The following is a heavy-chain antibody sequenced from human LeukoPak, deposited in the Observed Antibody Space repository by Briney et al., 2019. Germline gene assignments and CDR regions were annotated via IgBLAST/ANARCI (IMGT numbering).Heavy chain of an antibody. V-gene: IGHV1-18*01. CDR3: ARDWGYCSSTGCYLV. J-gene: IGHJ4*02. Sequence: GASVKVSCKASGYTFTSYGISWVRQAPGQGLEWMGWISAYNGNTNYAQKLQGRVTMTTDTSTSTAYMELRSLRSDDTAVYYCARDWGYCSSTGCYLVWGQGTLVTVSS. D-gene: IGHD2-2*01. CDR1: GYTFTSYG. CDR2: ISAYNGNT.